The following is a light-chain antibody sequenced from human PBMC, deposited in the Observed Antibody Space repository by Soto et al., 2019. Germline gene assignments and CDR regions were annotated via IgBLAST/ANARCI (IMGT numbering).Light chain of an antibody. Sequence: SYELTQPPSVSVSPGQTASITCSGDKLGDKYACWYQQKPGQSPALVIYQDNKRPSGIPERFSGSNSGNTATLTISGTQAMDEADYYCQAWDSSSYVFGTGTKVTVL. V-gene: IGLV3-1*01. CDR2: QDN. CDR1: KLGDKY. CDR3: QAWDSSSYV. J-gene: IGLJ1*01.